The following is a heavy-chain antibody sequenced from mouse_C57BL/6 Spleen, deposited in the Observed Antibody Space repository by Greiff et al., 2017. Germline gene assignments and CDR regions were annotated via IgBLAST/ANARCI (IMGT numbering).Heavy chain of an antibody. CDR3: ARDGATEEEDYFDY. Sequence: VQLKESGAELVRPGASVKLSCKASGYTFTDYYINWVKQRPGQGLEWIGYIYPGNGYTEYNEKFKGKATLTSDTSSSTAYMQLSSLTSEDSAIYFCARDGATEEEDYFDYWGQGTTLTVSS. V-gene: IGHV1-58*01. J-gene: IGHJ2*01. CDR2: IYPGNGYT. D-gene: IGHD4-1*02. CDR1: GYTFTDYY.